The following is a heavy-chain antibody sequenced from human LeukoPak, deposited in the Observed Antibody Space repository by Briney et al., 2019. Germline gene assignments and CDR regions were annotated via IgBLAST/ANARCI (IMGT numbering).Heavy chain of an antibody. Sequence: GGSLRLSCAASGFTFSSYEMNWVRQAPGKGLEWVSYISSSGSTIYYADSVKGRFTISRDNAKNSLYLQMNSLRAEDTAVYYCARTLTRIAAVPPLDYWGQGTLVTVSS. V-gene: IGHV3-48*03. D-gene: IGHD6-13*01. CDR1: GFTFSSYE. J-gene: IGHJ4*02. CDR2: ISSSGSTI. CDR3: ARTLTRIAAVPPLDY.